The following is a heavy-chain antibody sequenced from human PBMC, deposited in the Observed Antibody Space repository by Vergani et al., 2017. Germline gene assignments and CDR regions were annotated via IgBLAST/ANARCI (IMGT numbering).Heavy chain of an antibody. Sequence: QVQLVQSGAEVQKPGASVKVSCKASGYTFTSYDINWVRQATGQGLEWMGWMNPNSGNTGYAQKFQGRVTMTRNTSISTAYMELSSLRSEDTAVYYCARSLLWFGELLLDCWGQGTLVTVSS. D-gene: IGHD3-10*01. CDR1: GYTFTSYD. V-gene: IGHV1-8*01. CDR2: MNPNSGNT. CDR3: ARSLLWFGELLLDC. J-gene: IGHJ4*02.